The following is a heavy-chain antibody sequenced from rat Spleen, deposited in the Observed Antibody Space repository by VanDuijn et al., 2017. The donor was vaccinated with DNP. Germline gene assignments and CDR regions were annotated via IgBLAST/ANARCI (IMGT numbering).Heavy chain of an antibody. J-gene: IGHJ2*01. CDR2: ISTGGGNT. Sequence: EVQLVKSGGGLVQPGRSMKLSCAASGFTFSNYYMAWVRQAPTRGLEWVAAISTGGGNTYYRDSVKGRFTVSRDNTKSSLYLQMDSLRSEDTATYYCATGAYYFDYWGQGVMVTVSS. CDR3: ATGAYYFDY. CDR1: GFTFSNYY. V-gene: IGHV5-25*01.